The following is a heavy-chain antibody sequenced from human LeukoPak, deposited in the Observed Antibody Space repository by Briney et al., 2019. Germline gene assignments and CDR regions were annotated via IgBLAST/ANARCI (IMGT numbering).Heavy chain of an antibody. CDR3: ARDYADYVGYFFFDY. D-gene: IGHD4-17*01. Sequence: PGGSLRLSCAAPGFTFTNYAMNWGAQAPGKGLGWGSSICGSGETTYDADSAKGRFTISRDNSQNTLYLQMNSLRAEDTAVYYCARDYADYVGYFFFDYWGQGTLVTVSS. CDR1: GFTFTNYA. CDR2: ICGSGETT. V-gene: IGHV3-23*01. J-gene: IGHJ4*02.